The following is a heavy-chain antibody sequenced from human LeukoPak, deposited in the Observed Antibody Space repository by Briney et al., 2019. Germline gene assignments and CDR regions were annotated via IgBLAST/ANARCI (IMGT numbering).Heavy chain of an antibody. CDR1: GFTFSSSG. CDR3: AKIIPGGPRSYYY. J-gene: IGHJ4*02. CDR2: ISGNGDLT. D-gene: IGHD3-10*01. V-gene: IGHV3-23*01. Sequence: GGSLRLSCAASGFTFSSSGMAWVRQAPGKGPEWVSAISGNGDLTYYADSVKGRFTISRDNSKNTLFLQMNSLRAEDTAAYYCAKIIPGGPRSYYYWGQGTLITVSS.